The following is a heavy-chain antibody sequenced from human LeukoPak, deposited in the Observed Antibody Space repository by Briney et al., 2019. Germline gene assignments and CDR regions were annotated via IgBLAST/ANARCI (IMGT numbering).Heavy chain of an antibody. CDR3: ARDKEYYDSSGYYEPIDY. J-gene: IGHJ4*02. D-gene: IGHD3-22*01. Sequence: GGSLRLSCAASGFTFDDYGMNWVRQAPGKGLEWVSSISSSSSYIYYADSVKGRFTISRDNAKNSLYLQMNSLRAEDTAVYYCARDKEYYDSSGYYEPIDYWGQGTLVTVSS. CDR2: ISSSSSYI. CDR1: GFTFDDYG. V-gene: IGHV3-21*01.